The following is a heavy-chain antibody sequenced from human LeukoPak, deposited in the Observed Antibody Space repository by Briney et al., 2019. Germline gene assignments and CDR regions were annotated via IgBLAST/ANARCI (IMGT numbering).Heavy chain of an antibody. D-gene: IGHD7-27*01. V-gene: IGHV3-74*01. CDR2: INSDESTT. J-gene: IGHJ4*02. Sequence: GGSLRLSCAASGFTFGSYWMHWVRQAPGKGLVWVSRINSDESTTTYADSVKGRFTISRDYAKNTLHLQMNSLTADDTAVYYCARAANWDMFDYWGQGTLVTVSS. CDR1: GFTFGSYW. CDR3: ARAANWDMFDY.